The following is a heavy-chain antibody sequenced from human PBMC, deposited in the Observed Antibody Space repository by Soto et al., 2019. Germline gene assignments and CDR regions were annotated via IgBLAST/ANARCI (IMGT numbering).Heavy chain of an antibody. V-gene: IGHV1-18*01. D-gene: IGHD1-26*01. J-gene: IGHJ6*02. Sequence: QVQLVQSGAEVKKPGASVKVSCKASGYTFTSYGISWVRQAPGQGLEWMGWISAYNGNTNYAQKLQGRVTMTTDTSPSTAYMELRSLRSDDTAVYYCARAGWELRALEYYYGMDVWGQGTTVTVSS. CDR3: ARAGWELRALEYYYGMDV. CDR1: GYTFTSYG. CDR2: ISAYNGNT.